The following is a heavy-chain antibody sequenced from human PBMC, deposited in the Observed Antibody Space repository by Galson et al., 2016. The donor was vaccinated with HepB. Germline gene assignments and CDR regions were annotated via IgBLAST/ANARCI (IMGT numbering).Heavy chain of an antibody. CDR1: GFTFDNYT. V-gene: IGHV3-21*01. CDR3: ARSLGRYFDV. J-gene: IGHJ2*01. D-gene: IGHD6-6*01. CDR2: VSHSSTYV. Sequence: SLRLSCAASGFTFDNYTMNWLRQAPGKGLEWVSSVSHSSTYVYYADSVQGRFTISRDDAKNSLYLEMNSLRVEDTAVFYCARSLGRYFDVWGRGTPVTVSS.